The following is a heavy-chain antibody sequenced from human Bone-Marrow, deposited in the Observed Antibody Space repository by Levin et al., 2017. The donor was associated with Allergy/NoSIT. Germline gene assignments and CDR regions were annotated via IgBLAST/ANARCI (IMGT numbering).Heavy chain of an antibody. CDR2: INASGGRT. Sequence: AASVKVSCKASGYTFTNHYMVWVRQAPGQGLEWVGLINASGGRTTYAQKFQDRVTLTTDTSTSTVYMELGGLTSEDTAVYFCARPNGVSFFDLWGQGTLVTVSS. CDR3: ARPNGVSFFDL. CDR1: GYTFTNHY. V-gene: IGHV1-46*01. D-gene: IGHD7-27*01. J-gene: IGHJ4*02.